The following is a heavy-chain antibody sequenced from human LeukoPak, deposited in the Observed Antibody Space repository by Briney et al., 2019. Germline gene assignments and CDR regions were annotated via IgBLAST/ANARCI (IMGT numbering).Heavy chain of an antibody. J-gene: IGHJ4*02. V-gene: IGHV4-39*01. Sequence: SETLSLTCTVSGGSIRSSSYYWGWIRQPPGKGLEWIGSIYYSGSTYYNPSLKSRITISVDTSKNQFSLNLSSVTAADTAVYYCARGGGGRFDYWGQGTLVTVSS. CDR2: IYYSGST. D-gene: IGHD1-14*01. CDR1: GGSIRSSSYY. CDR3: ARGGGGRFDY.